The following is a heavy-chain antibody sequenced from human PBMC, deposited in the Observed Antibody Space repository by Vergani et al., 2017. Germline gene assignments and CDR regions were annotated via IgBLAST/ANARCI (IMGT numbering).Heavy chain of an antibody. CDR3: ARGNYYDSSGYLDY. D-gene: IGHD3-22*01. J-gene: IGHJ4*02. Sequence: EVQLLESGGGLVQPGGSLRLSCAASGFTFSSYAMSWVRQAPGKGLEWVSAISGSGGRTYYADSVKGRFTISRDNSKNPLYLQMNSLRAEDTAVYYCARGNYYDSSGYLDYWGQGTLVTVSS. V-gene: IGHV3-23*01. CDR1: GFTFSSYA. CDR2: ISGSGGRT.